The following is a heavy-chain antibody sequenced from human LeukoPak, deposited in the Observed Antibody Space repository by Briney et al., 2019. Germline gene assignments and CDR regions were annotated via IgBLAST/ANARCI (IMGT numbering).Heavy chain of an antibody. V-gene: IGHV3-23*01. J-gene: IGHJ5*02. CDR2: ISVSDDST. CDR3: AKDRFCSSTNCPYDQ. D-gene: IGHD2-2*01. CDR1: GFTSSDYT. Sequence: GGSLRLSCAASGFTSSDYTMNWVRQAPGKGLEWVSGISVSDDSTYYADSVKGRFTMSRDNSNNMLYLQMNSLRAEDTAVYYCAKDRFCSSTNCPYDQWGQGTLVTVSP.